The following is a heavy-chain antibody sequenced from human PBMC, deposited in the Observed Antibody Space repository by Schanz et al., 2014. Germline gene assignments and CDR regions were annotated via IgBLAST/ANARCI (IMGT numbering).Heavy chain of an antibody. V-gene: IGHV1-18*04. CDR1: GYTFSDYY. D-gene: IGHD6-13*01. Sequence: QVQLVQSGAEVKKPGASVKVSCKASGYTFSDYYIHWVRQAPGLGLEWMGWISPYNGNTNYAQKLQGRVTMTADTSTSTAYMDLSSLRSEDTAVYYCARSGSSNWYFFDYWGQGTLVTVSS. CDR2: ISPYNGNT. J-gene: IGHJ4*02. CDR3: ARSGSSNWYFFDY.